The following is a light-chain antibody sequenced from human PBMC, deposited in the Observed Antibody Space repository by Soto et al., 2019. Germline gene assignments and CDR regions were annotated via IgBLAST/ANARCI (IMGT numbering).Light chain of an antibody. Sequence: EIVLTQSPATLSLSPGERATLSFRAIQSVRSYLAGYQQKPGQAPRLLIYDSSNRATGIPARFSGSGSGTDFTLTISSLEPEDFAVYYCQQRSNWPWTFGQGTKVDIK. J-gene: IGKJ1*01. CDR3: QQRSNWPWT. V-gene: IGKV3-11*01. CDR2: DSS. CDR1: QSVRSY.